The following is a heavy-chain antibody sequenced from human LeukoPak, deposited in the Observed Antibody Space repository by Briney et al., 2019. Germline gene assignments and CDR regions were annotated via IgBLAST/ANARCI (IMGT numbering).Heavy chain of an antibody. CDR1: GYTFTGYY. Sequence: ASVKVSCKASGYTFTGYYMHWVRQAPGQGLEWMGRINPNSGGTNYAQKFQGRVTMTRDTSISTAYMELSRLRSDDTAVYYCARESYYDSPDAFDIWGQGTMVTVSS. CDR3: ARESYYDSPDAFDI. D-gene: IGHD3-22*01. CDR2: INPNSGGT. V-gene: IGHV1-2*06. J-gene: IGHJ3*02.